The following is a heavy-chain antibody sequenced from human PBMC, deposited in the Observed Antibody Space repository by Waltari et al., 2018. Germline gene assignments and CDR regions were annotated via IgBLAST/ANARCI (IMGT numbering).Heavy chain of an antibody. CDR3: TREVEWFGEPNNWFDP. CDR2: INSDGSST. Sequence: EVQLVESGGGLVQPGGSLRLSCAASGFTFRSYWMHWVRQAPGKGLVWVSRINSDGSSTSYADSVKGRFTISRDNAKNTLYLQMNSLRAEDTAVFYCTREVEWFGEPNNWFDPWGQGTLVTVSS. D-gene: IGHD3-10*01. CDR1: GFTFRSYW. V-gene: IGHV3-74*01. J-gene: IGHJ5*02.